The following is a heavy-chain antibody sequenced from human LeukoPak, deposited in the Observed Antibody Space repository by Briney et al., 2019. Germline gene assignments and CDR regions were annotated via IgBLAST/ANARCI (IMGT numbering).Heavy chain of an antibody. D-gene: IGHD6-19*01. CDR2: IYTSGST. J-gene: IGHJ6*03. CDR1: GGSISSGGYY. CDR3: ARGVAGGDQFDDYYYYYYMDV. V-gene: IGHV4-61*02. Sequence: SETLSLTCTVSGGSISSGGYYWSWIRQPAGKGLEWLGRIYTSGSTNYNPSLKSRVTISVDTSKNQFSLKLSSVTAADTAVYYCARGVAGGDQFDDYYYYYYMDVWGKGTTVTISS.